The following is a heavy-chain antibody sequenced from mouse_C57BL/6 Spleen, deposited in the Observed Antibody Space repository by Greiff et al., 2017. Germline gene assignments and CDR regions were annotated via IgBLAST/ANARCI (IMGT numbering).Heavy chain of an antibody. D-gene: IGHD1-1*01. CDR2: IWSDGST. CDR1: GFSLTSYG. CDR3: ARQTYYYEGAMDY. J-gene: IGHJ4*01. V-gene: IGHV2-6-1*01. Sequence: VKLVESGPGLVAPSQSLSITCTVSGFSLTSYGVHWVRQPPGKGLEWLVVIWSDGSTTYNSALKSRLSISKDNSKRQVFLKMNSLQTDDTAMYYCARQTYYYEGAMDYWGQGTSVTVSS.